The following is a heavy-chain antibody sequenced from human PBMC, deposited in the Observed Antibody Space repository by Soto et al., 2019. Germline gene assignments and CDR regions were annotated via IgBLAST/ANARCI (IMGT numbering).Heavy chain of an antibody. Sequence: GGSLRLSCAASGFTFISYSMKWGRQETGKGLEWVSSISSSSSYIYYADSVEGRFTISRDNAKNSLYLQMNSLRAEDTAVYYCASDITMVRGAILWGQGTLVTVSS. CDR3: ASDITMVRGAIL. CDR2: ISSSSSYI. J-gene: IGHJ4*02. D-gene: IGHD3-10*01. CDR1: GFTFISYS. V-gene: IGHV3-21*01.